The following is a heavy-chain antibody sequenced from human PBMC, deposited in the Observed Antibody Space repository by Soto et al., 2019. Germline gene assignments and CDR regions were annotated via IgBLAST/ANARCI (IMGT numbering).Heavy chain of an antibody. CDR1: GGSISGHY. CDR2: MYYSGST. D-gene: IGHD3-16*01. V-gene: IGHV4-59*08. Sequence: QVQLQESGPGLVQPSETLSLSCSVSGGSISGHYWSWVRQTPGKGLEWIGYMYYSGSTNYNPSLKSRVTIWVDTSKNHSSVRLNSVTAADTAVYYCVRGRYYDVIWNYYYLDVWGKGTTVTVSS. J-gene: IGHJ6*03. CDR3: VRGRYYDVIWNYYYLDV.